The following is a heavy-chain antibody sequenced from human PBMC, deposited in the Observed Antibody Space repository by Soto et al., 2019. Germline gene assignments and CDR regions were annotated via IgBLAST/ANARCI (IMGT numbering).Heavy chain of an antibody. CDR3: ASIAVAGTRDAFDI. CDR2: IYSGGST. CDR1: GFTVSSNY. J-gene: IGHJ3*02. V-gene: IGHV3-53*04. Sequence: PGGSLRLSCAASGFTVSSNYMSWVRQAPGKGLEWVSVIYSGGSTYYADSVKGRFTIPRHNSKNTLYLQMNSLRAEDTAVYYCASIAVAGTRDAFDIWGQGTIVTVSS. D-gene: IGHD6-19*01.